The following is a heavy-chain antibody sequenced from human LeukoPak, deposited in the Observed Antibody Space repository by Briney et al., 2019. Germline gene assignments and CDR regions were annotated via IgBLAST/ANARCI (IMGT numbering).Heavy chain of an antibody. CDR2: ISGSGGST. D-gene: IGHD4-23*01. CDR3: AKEPQRGNSGDRSDY. CDR1: GFTFSSYA. V-gene: IGHV3-23*01. Sequence: GGSLRLSCAASGFTFSSYAMSWVRQAPGKGLEWVSAISGSGGSTYYADSVKGRFTISRDNSKNTPYLQMNNLRAEDTAVYYCAKEPQRGNSGDRSDYWGQGTLVTVSS. J-gene: IGHJ4*02.